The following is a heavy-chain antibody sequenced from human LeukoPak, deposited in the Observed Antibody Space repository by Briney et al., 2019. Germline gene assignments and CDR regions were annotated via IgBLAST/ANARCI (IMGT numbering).Heavy chain of an antibody. CDR1: GASLSDYF. J-gene: IGHJ5*02. CDR2: INHSGST. V-gene: IGHV4-34*01. D-gene: IGHD6-13*01. CDR3: ARSPYSSSWYPFAP. Sequence: SETLSLTCSVYGASLSDYFWSWIRQPPGKGLEWMGEINHSGSTNYNPSLKSRVTMSVDTSKNQFSLKLTSVTAADTAVYYCARSPYSSSWYPFAPWGQGTLVTVSS.